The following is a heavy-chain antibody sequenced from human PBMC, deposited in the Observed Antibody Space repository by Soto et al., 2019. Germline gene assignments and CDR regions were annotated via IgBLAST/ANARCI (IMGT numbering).Heavy chain of an antibody. V-gene: IGHV2-5*02. Sequence: QITLKESGPTLVRPTQTLTLTCSFSGFSLSTSGEGVGWIRQPPGKALEWLALIYWDDDKRYNPSLESRLTITKDTYKNQVVLSMNMVDPVDTATYYCAHLIAGRPFDSWGQGTLGTVSS. J-gene: IGHJ4*02. CDR3: AHLIAGRPFDS. D-gene: IGHD6-6*01. CDR1: GFSLSTSGEG. CDR2: IYWDDDK.